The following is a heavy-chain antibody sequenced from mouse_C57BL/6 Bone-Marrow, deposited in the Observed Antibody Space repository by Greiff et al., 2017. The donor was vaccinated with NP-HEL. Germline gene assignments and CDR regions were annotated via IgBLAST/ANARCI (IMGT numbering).Heavy chain of an antibody. J-gene: IGHJ1*03. V-gene: IGHV1-50*01. D-gene: IGHD2-3*01. CDR1: GYTFTSYW. CDR2: IDPSDSYT. Sequence: QVQLKQSGAELVKPGASVKLSCKASGYTFTSYWMQWVKQRPGQGLEWIGEIDPSDSYTNYNQKFKGKATLTVDTSSSTAYMQLSSLTSEDSAVYYCAYDGFLWYFDVWGTGTTVTVSS. CDR3: AYDGFLWYFDV.